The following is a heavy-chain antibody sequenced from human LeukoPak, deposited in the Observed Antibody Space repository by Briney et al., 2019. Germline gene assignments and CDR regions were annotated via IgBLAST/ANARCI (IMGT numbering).Heavy chain of an antibody. D-gene: IGHD4-11*01. J-gene: IGHJ5*02. V-gene: IGHV3-23*01. CDR1: GFTFSSYA. CDR2: ISGSGGST. Sequence: GGSLRLSCAASGFTFSSYAMSWVRQAPGKGLEWVSAISGSGGSTYYADSVKGRFTISRDNSKNTLYLQMNSLRAEDTAVYYCARDWGDYSKRGFDPWGQGTLVTVPS. CDR3: ARDWGDYSKRGFDP.